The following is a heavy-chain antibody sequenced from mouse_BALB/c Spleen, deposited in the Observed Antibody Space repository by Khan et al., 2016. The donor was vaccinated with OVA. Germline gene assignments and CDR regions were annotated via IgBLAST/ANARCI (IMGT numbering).Heavy chain of an antibody. CDR3: TRNGFGNYESWNY. J-gene: IGHJ2*01. V-gene: IGHV1-5*01. CDR1: GYTFTSYW. Sequence: VRLQQSGTVLARPGASVKMSCKAAGYTFTSYWMHWVKQRPGQGLEWIGAIYPGNSDINYNQKFKGKAKLTAVTSTSTAYMELNSLTNEDSAVYYYTRNGFGNYESWNYWGQGTTLTVSS. CDR2: IYPGNSDI. D-gene: IGHD2-1*01.